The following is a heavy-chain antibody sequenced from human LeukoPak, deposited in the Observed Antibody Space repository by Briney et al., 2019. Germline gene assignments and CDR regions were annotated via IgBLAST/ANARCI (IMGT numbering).Heavy chain of an antibody. CDR3: ARDLVTVTKGFDI. D-gene: IGHD4-17*01. V-gene: IGHV4-59*11. J-gene: IGHJ3*02. CDR1: ADSFSSHY. Sequence: SETLSLTCAVSADSFSSHYWTWIQQPPGKGLEWIGYISYIGSTNYNPSLKSRVTISIDTSKNQFSLKLSSVTAADTAVYYCARDLVTVTKGFDIWGQGTMVSVSS. CDR2: ISYIGST.